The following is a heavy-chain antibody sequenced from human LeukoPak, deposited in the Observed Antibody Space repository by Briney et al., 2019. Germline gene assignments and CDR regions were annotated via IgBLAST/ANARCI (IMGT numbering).Heavy chain of an antibody. V-gene: IGHV4-39*01. J-gene: IGHJ2*01. CDR2: IYYSGST. D-gene: IGHD6-19*01. CDR1: GGSISSSSYY. Sequence: PSETLSLTCTVSGGSISSSSYYWGWIRQPPGKGLEWIGGIYYSGSTYYNPSLKSRVTISVDTSKNQFSLKLSSVTAADTAVYYCARSIAVAGPRYWYFDLWGRGTLVTVSS. CDR3: ARSIAVAGPRYWYFDL.